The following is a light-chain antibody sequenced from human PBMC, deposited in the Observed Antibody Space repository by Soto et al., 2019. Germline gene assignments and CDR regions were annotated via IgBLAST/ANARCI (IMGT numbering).Light chain of an antibody. J-gene: IGKJ1*01. CDR2: WAS. CDR1: QNVLYSSNNKNY. CDR3: HHYYSPPWT. V-gene: IGKV4-1*01. Sequence: DIVMTQSPASLAVSLGERATINCKSSQNVLYSSNNKNYLAWYQQKPGQPPKLLIYWASTRESGVPDRFSGSGSGTEFTLTINSLQAEDVAVYYCHHYYSPPWTFGQGTKLEIK.